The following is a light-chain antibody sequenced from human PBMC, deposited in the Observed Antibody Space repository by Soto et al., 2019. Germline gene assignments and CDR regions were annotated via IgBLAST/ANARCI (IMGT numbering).Light chain of an antibody. CDR3: SYTHYV. CDR2: DVS. CDR1: SSDVGGYNY. J-gene: IGLJ1*01. Sequence: QSALTQPRSVSGSPGQSITISCTGTSSDVGGYNYVSWYRQHPGKAPKLMIYDVSKRPSGVPDRFSGSKSGNTASLTISGLQAEDEADYAGSYTHYVFVTGTKLTVL. V-gene: IGLV2-11*01.